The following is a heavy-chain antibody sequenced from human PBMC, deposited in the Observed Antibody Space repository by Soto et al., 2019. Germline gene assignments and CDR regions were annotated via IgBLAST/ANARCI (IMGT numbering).Heavy chain of an antibody. J-gene: IGHJ6*02. CDR3: ARGIAAAGTYYYYYGVDV. V-gene: IGHV6-1*01. Sequence: PSQTLSLTCAISGDSVSSNSAAWNWVRQSPSRGLEWLGRTYYRSKWYNDYAVSVKSRITINPDTSKNQFSLQLNSVTPEDTAVYYCARGIAAAGTYYYYYGVDVWGQGTTVTVSS. D-gene: IGHD6-13*01. CDR1: GDSVSSNSAA. CDR2: TYYRSKWYN.